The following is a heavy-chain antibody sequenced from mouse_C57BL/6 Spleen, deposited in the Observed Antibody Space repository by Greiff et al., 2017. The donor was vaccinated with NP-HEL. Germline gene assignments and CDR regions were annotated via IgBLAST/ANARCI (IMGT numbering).Heavy chain of an antibody. CDR2: IYPGDGGT. Sequence: VKLMESGPELVKPGASVKISCKASGYAFSSSWMNWVKQRPGKGLEWIGRIYPGDGGTNYNGKFKGKATLTADKSSSTAYMQLSSLTSEVSAVYFCARRDAYGSSYDDYWGQGTTLTVSS. V-gene: IGHV1-82*01. D-gene: IGHD1-1*01. CDR3: ARRDAYGSSYDDY. CDR1: GYAFSSSW. J-gene: IGHJ2*01.